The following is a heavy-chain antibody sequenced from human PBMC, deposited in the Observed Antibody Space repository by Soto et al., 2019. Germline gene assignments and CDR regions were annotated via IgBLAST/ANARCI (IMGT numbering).Heavy chain of an antibody. Sequence: ASVKVSGKASGYTVTSYGISWVRQAPGQGLEWMGWISAYNGNTNYAKKLQGRVTMTTDTSTSTAYMELRSLRSDDTAVYYCARDRAGSYYDFWSGYYRMAGMDNWFDPWGQGTLVTVSS. V-gene: IGHV1-18*04. J-gene: IGHJ5*02. CDR2: ISAYNGNT. D-gene: IGHD3-3*01. CDR1: GYTVTSYG. CDR3: ARDRAGSYYDFWSGYYRMAGMDNWFDP.